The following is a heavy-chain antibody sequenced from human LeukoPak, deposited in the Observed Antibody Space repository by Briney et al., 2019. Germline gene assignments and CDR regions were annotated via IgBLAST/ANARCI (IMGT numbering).Heavy chain of an antibody. J-gene: IGHJ4*02. D-gene: IGHD3-22*01. CDR3: ARDRKLITMISLSY. Sequence: GGSLRLSCAASGFTFSSYAMSWVRQAPGKGLEWVSAISGSGGSTYYADSVKGRFTISRDNSKNTLYLQMNSLRAEDTAVYYCARDRKLITMISLSYWGQGSLVTVSS. CDR1: GFTFSSYA. CDR2: ISGSGGST. V-gene: IGHV3-23*01.